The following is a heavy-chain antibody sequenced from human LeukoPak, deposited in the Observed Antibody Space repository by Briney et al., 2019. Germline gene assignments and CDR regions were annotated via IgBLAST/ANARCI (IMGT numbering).Heavy chain of an antibody. CDR2: ISSSGSTI. D-gene: IGHD3-16*01. CDR3: AKVYAGTWYDK. J-gene: IGHJ5*02. V-gene: IGHV3-48*03. Sequence: PGGSLRLSCAAPGFTFRSFEMNWVRQAPGKGLEWVSSISSSGSTIYYADSVKGRFTISRDNVKSSLYLQMNSLRAEDTAIYYCAKVYAGTWYDKWGQGTLVTVSS. CDR1: GFTFRSFE.